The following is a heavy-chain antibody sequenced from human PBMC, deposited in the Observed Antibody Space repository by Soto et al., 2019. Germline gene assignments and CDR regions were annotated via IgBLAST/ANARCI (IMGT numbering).Heavy chain of an antibody. CDR1: GSTFSSYA. CDR3: ARESLPRYYDSSGYVDY. CDR2: IIPIFGTA. J-gene: IGHJ4*02. D-gene: IGHD3-22*01. V-gene: IGHV1-69*13. Sequence: SVKVSCKASGSTFSSYAISWVRQAPGQGLEWMGGIIPIFGTANYAQKFQGRVTITADESTSTAYMELSSLRSEDTAVYYCARESLPRYYDSSGYVDYWGQGTLVTVSS.